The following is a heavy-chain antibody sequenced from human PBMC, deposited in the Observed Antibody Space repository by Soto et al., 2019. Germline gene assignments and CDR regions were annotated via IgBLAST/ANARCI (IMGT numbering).Heavy chain of an antibody. CDR3: AEEGTVTTVVDYYYSDMDV. J-gene: IGHJ6*02. Sequence: QVQLVESGGGVVQPGRSLRLSCEDSGFNFSTYDMHWVRQAPGQGLEWVAVIAYDGSKKYYAESVKGRFSISRDNSKNTLYLQMNSPRAEDTAVYYCAEEGTVTTVVDYYYSDMDVWGQGTTVTVSS. V-gene: IGHV3-30*18. CDR1: GFNFSTYD. CDR2: IAYDGSKK. D-gene: IGHD4-17*01.